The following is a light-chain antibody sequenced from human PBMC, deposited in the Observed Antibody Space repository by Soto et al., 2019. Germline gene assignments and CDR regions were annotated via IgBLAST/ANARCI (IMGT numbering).Light chain of an antibody. CDR1: SGDVGGYNY. CDR3: SSYTTSNTRQIV. Sequence: QSVLTQPASVSGSPGQSITISCTGTSGDVGGYNYVSWYQHHPGKAPKLIIYDVSNRPSGVSIRFSGSKSDNTASLTISGLQPEDEADYHCSSYTTSNTRQIVFGTGTRSPS. J-gene: IGLJ1*01. V-gene: IGLV2-14*03. CDR2: DVS.